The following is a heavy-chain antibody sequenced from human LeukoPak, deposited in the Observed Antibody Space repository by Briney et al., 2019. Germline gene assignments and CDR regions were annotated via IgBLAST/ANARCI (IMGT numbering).Heavy chain of an antibody. V-gene: IGHV5-51*01. D-gene: IGHD3-22*01. J-gene: IGHJ4*02. CDR3: ARADWRDSRGYHSPNFDS. CDR1: GYRFTTYW. Sequence: PGDSLKISCKGSGYRFTTYWIGWVRQMPGKGLEWMGILYPGDADTRYSPSFQGQVIISADNSFSTVYLQWRSLKASDTAMYYCARADWRDSRGYHSPNFDSWGQGTLVTVSS. CDR2: LYPGDADT.